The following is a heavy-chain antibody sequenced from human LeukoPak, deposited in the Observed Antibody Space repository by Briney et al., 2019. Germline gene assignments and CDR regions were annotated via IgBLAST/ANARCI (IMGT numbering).Heavy chain of an antibody. V-gene: IGHV6-1*01. D-gene: IGHD6-19*01. J-gene: IGHJ4*02. CDR3: ARNNPNSSGWYSFDS. CDR1: GDSVSSNTAA. Sequence: SQTLSLTCAISGDSVSSNTAAWNWIRPSPSRGLAWLGRTYYRSKWYDDYAVFVKSRIIINPDTSKNQFYLQLNSVTPEDTAVYYCARNNPNSSGWYSFDSWGQGTLVTVSS. CDR2: TYYRSKWYD.